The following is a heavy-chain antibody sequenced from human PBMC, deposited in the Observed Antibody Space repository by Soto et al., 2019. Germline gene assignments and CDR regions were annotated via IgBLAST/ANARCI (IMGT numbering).Heavy chain of an antibody. CDR3: ARETYYSDSTGYYLLDY. Sequence: SETLSLTCTVSGDSITNYYWTWVRQPPGKGLEWIGFIYYSGRTNYTPSLKSRVTMSVDTSKNQFSLKLTSVTAADTAVYYCARETYYSDSTGYYLLDYWGQGTLVTVSS. CDR1: GDSITNYY. CDR2: IYYSGRT. J-gene: IGHJ4*02. D-gene: IGHD3-22*01. V-gene: IGHV4-59*01.